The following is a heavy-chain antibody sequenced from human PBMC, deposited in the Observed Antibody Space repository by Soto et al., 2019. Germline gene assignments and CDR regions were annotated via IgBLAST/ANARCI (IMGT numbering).Heavy chain of an antibody. CDR3: AHATLIRGAYYFDS. CDR1: GFSLSTRGVA. D-gene: IGHD3-10*01. J-gene: IGHJ4*02. Sequence: QITLKESGPTLVNPTQTLTLTCTFSGFSLSTRGVAAGWIRQPPGKALQWLALIYWDGDERYNPSLMNRLTINKDTSKNHVVLTMTNMDPVDTATYYCAHATLIRGAYYFDSWGQGTLVTVSS. CDR2: IYWDGDE. V-gene: IGHV2-5*02.